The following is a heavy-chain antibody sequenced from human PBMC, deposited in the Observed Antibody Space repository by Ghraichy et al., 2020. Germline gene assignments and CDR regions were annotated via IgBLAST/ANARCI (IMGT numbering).Heavy chain of an antibody. CDR2: ISYDGSNK. V-gene: IGHV3-30*18. CDR3: AKDHQYSSGWYPPLDYYYYMDV. D-gene: IGHD6-19*01. J-gene: IGHJ6*03. Sequence: GGSLRLSCAASGFTFSSYGMHWVRQAPGKGLEWVAVISYDGSNKYYADSVKGRFTISRDNSKNTLYLQMNSLRAEDTAVYYCAKDHQYSSGWYPPLDYYYYMDVWGKGTTVTVSS. CDR1: GFTFSSYG.